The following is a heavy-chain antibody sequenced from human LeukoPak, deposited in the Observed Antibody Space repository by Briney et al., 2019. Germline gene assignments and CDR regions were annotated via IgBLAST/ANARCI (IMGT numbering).Heavy chain of an antibody. J-gene: IGHJ5*02. CDR1: GFTFSSFW. V-gene: IGHV3-7*01. Sequence: GGSLRLSCAASGFTFSSFWMSWVRQAPGKGLEWVANIKEDGTDRYHVDSVKGRFTISRDNSKNTLYLQMNSLRAEDTAVYYCAKDLNGIAVAGPYNWFDPWGQGTLVTVSS. CDR2: IKEDGTDR. D-gene: IGHD6-19*01. CDR3: AKDLNGIAVAGPYNWFDP.